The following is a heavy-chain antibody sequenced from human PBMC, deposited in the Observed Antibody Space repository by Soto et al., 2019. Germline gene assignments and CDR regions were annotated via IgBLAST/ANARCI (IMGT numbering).Heavy chain of an antibody. Sequence: QVQLQESGPGLVKPSETLSLTCTVSGGSISSYYWSWIRQPPGKGLEWVGYIYYSGSTNYNPSLNSRVTISVDTSKNQFSLKLISVTAADTAVYYCARQWNYYYMDVWGKGTTVTVSS. J-gene: IGHJ6*03. CDR1: GGSISSYY. V-gene: IGHV4-59*08. CDR2: IYYSGST. CDR3: ARQWNYYYMDV. D-gene: IGHD5-12*01.